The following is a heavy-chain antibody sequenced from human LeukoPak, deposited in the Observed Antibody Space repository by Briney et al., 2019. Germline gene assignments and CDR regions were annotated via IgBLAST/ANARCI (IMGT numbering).Heavy chain of an antibody. CDR3: TRGRFLEWLFSD. CDR1: GFTFGGYA. CDR2: IRSKAYGGTT. V-gene: IGHV3-49*04. Sequence: GRSLRLSCTASGFTFGGYAMSWVRQAPGKGLEWVGFIRSKAYGGTTEYAASVKGRFTISRDDSKSIAYLQMNSLKTEDTAVYYCTRGRFLEWLFSDWGQGTLVTVSS. D-gene: IGHD3-3*01. J-gene: IGHJ4*02.